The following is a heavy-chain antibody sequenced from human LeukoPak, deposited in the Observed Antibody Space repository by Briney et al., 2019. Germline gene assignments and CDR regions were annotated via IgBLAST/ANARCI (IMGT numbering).Heavy chain of an antibody. CDR2: IYFSGST. CDR3: ARHHGFSTTVNWFDP. J-gene: IGHJ5*02. V-gene: IGHV4-39*01. D-gene: IGHD4-17*01. CDR1: GGSISSSSYY. Sequence: SETLSLTCTVSGGSISSSSYYWGWIRQPPGKGLEWIGSIYFSGSTYYNPSLKSRVSISVDTSKNQFSLRLSSVTAADTAIYYCARHHGFSTTVNWFDPWGQGTLVTVSS.